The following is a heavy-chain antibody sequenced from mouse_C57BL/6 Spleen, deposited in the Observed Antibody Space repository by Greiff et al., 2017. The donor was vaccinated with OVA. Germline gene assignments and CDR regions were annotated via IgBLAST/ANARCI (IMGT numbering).Heavy chain of an antibody. J-gene: IGHJ3*01. D-gene: IGHD1-1*01. Sequence: QVQLQQPGAELVKPGASVKLSCKASGYTFTSYWMQWVKQRPGQGLEWIGEIYPSDSYTNYNQKFKGKATLTVDTSSSTAYMQLSSLTSEDSAVYYCAISPVVGRAYWGKGNLVTVSA. V-gene: IGHV1-50*01. CDR3: AISPVVGRAY. CDR1: GYTFTSYW. CDR2: IYPSDSYT.